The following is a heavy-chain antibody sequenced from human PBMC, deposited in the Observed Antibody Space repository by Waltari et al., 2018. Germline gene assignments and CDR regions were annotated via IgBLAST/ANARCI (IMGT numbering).Heavy chain of an antibody. Sequence: FSTYWMTWVRQAPGRGLEWVANINYDGSEKNYVDSVKGRFTISRDNARNSLYLQMNSLRAEDTAVYYCDTYRWLGYWGQGTLVTVSS. CDR3: DTYRWLGY. CDR2: INYDGSEK. CDR1: FSTYW. J-gene: IGHJ4*02. D-gene: IGHD3-10*01. V-gene: IGHV3-7*03.